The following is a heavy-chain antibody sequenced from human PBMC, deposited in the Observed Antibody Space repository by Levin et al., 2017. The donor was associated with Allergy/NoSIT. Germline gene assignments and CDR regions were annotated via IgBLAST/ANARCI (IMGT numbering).Heavy chain of an antibody. CDR1: GFSLSTSGVG. V-gene: IGHV2-5*02. Sequence: ESGPTLVKPTQTLTLTCTFSGFSLSTSGVGVGWIRQPPGKAPEWLALIYWDDEKRYNPSLKSRLTITKDTSKNQVVLTVINMDPVDTATYYCAHRGRDTLPDHWGQGTLVTVSS. D-gene: IGHD3-10*01. CDR2: IYWDDEK. J-gene: IGHJ4*02. CDR3: AHRGRDTLPDH.